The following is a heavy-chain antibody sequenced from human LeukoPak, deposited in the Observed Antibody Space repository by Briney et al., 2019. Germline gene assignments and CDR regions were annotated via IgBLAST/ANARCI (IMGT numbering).Heavy chain of an antibody. Sequence: GASVKVSCKASGYTFTSYYLHWMRQAPGQGPEWMGIVNPSGGTTNYAQKFQGRVTLTRDTSTSTVYMVLSSLRSEDTAVYYCARDRGGVGATFLGYGMDVWGQGTTVTVSS. CDR1: GYTFTSYY. D-gene: IGHD1-26*01. V-gene: IGHV1-46*01. J-gene: IGHJ6*02. CDR2: VNPSGGTT. CDR3: ARDRGGVGATFLGYGMDV.